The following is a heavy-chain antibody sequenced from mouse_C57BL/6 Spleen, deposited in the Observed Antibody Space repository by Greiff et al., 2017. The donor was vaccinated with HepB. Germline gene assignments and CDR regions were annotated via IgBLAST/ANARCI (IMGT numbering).Heavy chain of an antibody. CDR3: ARGRELLYPAWFAY. CDR1: GYSFTDYN. V-gene: IGHV1-39*01. J-gene: IGHJ3*01. Sequence: EVQLRQSGPELVKPGASVKISCKASGYSFTDYNMNWVKQSNGKSLEWIGVINPNYGTTSYNQKFKGKATLTVDQSSSTAYMQLNSLTSEDSAVYYCARGRELLYPAWFAYWGQGTLVTVSA. CDR2: INPNYGTT. D-gene: IGHD2-1*01.